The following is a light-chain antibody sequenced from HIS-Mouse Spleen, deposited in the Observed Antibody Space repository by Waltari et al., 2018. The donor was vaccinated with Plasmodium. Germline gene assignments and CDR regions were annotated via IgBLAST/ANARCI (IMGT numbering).Light chain of an antibody. Sequence: QSALTQPPSASGSPGQSVTISCTGTSSDVGGYNYVSWYQQHPGKAPKLMFYEVSKRPSGVPDRCSGSKSGNTASLTVSGLQAEDEADYYCSSYAGSNNLVFGGGTKLTVL. V-gene: IGLV2-8*01. CDR3: SSYAGSNNLV. CDR2: EVS. CDR1: SSDVGGYNY. J-gene: IGLJ2*01.